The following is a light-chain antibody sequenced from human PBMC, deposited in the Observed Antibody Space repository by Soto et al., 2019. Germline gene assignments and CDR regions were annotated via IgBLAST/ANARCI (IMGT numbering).Light chain of an antibody. V-gene: IGLV2-14*01. CDR2: EVS. J-gene: IGLJ1*01. CDR3: SSYTSSSTLYV. Sequence: QSALTQPASVSGSPGQSITISCTGTSSDVGAYIYVSWYQHQPGKAPKLMIYEVSNRPSGVSNRFSGSKSGKTASLTISGLQAEDEADYYCSSYTSSSTLYVFGTGTKVTVL. CDR1: SSDVGAYIY.